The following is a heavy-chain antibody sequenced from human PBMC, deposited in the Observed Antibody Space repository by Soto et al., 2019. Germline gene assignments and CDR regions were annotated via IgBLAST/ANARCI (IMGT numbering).Heavy chain of an antibody. CDR3: ARDHTGTMDSQNY. CDR1: GFTFSSYS. D-gene: IGHD1-7*01. Sequence: PGGSLRLSCAASGFTFSSYSMNWVRQAPGKGLEWVSYISSSSSTIYYADTVKGRFTNSRDNAKNSLYLQMNSLRAEDTAVYYCARDHTGTMDSQNYWGQGTLVTVSS. CDR2: ISSSSSTI. V-gene: IGHV3-48*01. J-gene: IGHJ4*02.